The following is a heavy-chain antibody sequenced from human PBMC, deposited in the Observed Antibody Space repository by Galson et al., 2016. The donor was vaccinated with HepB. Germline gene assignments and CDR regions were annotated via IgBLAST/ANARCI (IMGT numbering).Heavy chain of an antibody. V-gene: IGHV1-8*02. D-gene: IGHD2-2*01. J-gene: IGHJ6*02. CDR3: ARWPPPSSTNGRFYYYEMDI. CDR2: MNPNSGDT. CDR1: GYTLTSYD. Sequence: SVKVSCKASGYTLTSYDITWVRQGTGQGLEWMGWMNPNSGDTAYAQKFQGRVTMTRNTAISTVYMELSNLRFEDTAVYYCARWPPPSSTNGRFYYYEMDIWGQGTTVTVSS.